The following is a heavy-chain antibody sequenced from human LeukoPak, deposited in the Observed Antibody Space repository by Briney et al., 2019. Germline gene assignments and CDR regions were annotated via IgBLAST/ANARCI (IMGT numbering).Heavy chain of an antibody. CDR3: ARQGFGDVYDSSGYFFDY. Sequence: GGSLRLSCAASGFTFSSYAMHWVRQAPGKGLEWVAVISYDGSNKYYADSVKGRFTTSRDNSKNTLCLQMNSLRAEDTAVYYCARQGFGDVYDSSGYFFDYWGQGTLVTVSS. D-gene: IGHD3-22*01. J-gene: IGHJ4*02. V-gene: IGHV3-30-3*01. CDR1: GFTFSSYA. CDR2: ISYDGSNK.